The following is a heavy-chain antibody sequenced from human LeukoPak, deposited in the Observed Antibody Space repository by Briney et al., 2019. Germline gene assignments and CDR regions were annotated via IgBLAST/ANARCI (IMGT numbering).Heavy chain of an antibody. J-gene: IGHJ4*02. D-gene: IGHD4-17*01. CDR3: AKTNRLTTVTTKVDY. CDR1: GFTFSSYA. V-gene: IGHV3-23*01. Sequence: GGSLRLSCAASGFTFSSYAMSWVRQAPGEGLEWVSAISGSGGSTYYADSVKGRFTISRDNSKNTLYLQMNSLRAEGTAVYYCAKTNRLTTVTTKVDYWGQGTLVTVSS. CDR2: ISGSGGST.